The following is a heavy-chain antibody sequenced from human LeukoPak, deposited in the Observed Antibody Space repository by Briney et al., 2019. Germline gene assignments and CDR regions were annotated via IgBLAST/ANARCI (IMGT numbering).Heavy chain of an antibody. Sequence: PGGSLRLSCAASGFTFSSYWMHWVRQAPGKGLVWVSRINSDGSSTSYSDSVKGRFTISRDNAKNTLYLQMNSLRAEDTAVYYCARGNYYGDYSNIDYWGQGTLVTVSS. CDR1: GFTFSSYW. J-gene: IGHJ4*02. CDR2: INSDGSST. D-gene: IGHD4-17*01. CDR3: ARGNYYGDYSNIDY. V-gene: IGHV3-74*01.